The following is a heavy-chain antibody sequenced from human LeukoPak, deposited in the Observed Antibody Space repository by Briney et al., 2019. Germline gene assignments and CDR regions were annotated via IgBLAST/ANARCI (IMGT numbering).Heavy chain of an antibody. V-gene: IGHV4-39*01. CDR3: ARLELPNTLDY. CDR1: GGSISSSTYY. J-gene: IGHJ4*02. D-gene: IGHD1-26*01. CDR2: IYYSGST. Sequence: SQTLSLTCAVSGGSISSSTYYWGWIRQPPGKGLEWIGNIYYSGSTYYNPSLKSRVTISVDTSKNQFSLKLSSVTAADTAVYYCARLELPNTLDYWGQGTLVTVSS.